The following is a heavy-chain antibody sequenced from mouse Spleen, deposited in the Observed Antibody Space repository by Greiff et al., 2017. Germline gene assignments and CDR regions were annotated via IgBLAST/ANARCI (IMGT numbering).Heavy chain of an antibody. CDR3: ARGVPYYFDY. D-gene: IGHD5-1*01. V-gene: IGHV1-66*01. CDR2: IYPGSGNT. Sequence: VKLMESGPELVKPGASVKISCKASGYSFTSYYIHWVKQRPGQGLEWIGWIYPGSGNTKYNEKFKGKATLTADTSSSTAYMQLSSLTSEDSAVYYCARGVPYYFDYWGQGTTLTVSS. CDR1: GYSFTSYY. J-gene: IGHJ2*01.